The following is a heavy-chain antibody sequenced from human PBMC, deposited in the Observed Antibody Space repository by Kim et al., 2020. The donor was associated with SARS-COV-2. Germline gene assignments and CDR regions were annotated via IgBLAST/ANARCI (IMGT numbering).Heavy chain of an antibody. CDR3: TRDPDYSKGASFDY. Sequence: ADLVKGRFTISTDNSKNMMYLQMNSLSAEDTAVYYCTRDPDYSKGASFDYWGQGTLVTVSS. D-gene: IGHD4-4*01. V-gene: IGHV3-74*01. J-gene: IGHJ4*02.